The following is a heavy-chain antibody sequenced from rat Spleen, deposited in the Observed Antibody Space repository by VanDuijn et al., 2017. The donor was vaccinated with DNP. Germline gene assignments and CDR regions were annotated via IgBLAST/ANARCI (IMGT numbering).Heavy chain of an antibody. V-gene: IGHV5-7*01. J-gene: IGHJ2*01. Sequence: EVQLVESGGGLVQPGRSLKLSCAASGFTFSDYYMAWVRQAPKKGLELVAAISYEGSSTYYRDSLKDRFTISRDNAKNILYLQMDSLTSEETATYYCARGPNYGSGPDFFDYWGQGVMVTVSS. CDR3: ARGPNYGSGPDFFDY. D-gene: IGHD1-11*01. CDR2: ISYEGSST. CDR1: GFTFSDYY.